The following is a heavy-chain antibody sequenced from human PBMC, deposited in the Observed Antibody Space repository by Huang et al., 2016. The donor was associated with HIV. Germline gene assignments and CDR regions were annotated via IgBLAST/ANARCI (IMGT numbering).Heavy chain of an antibody. Sequence: QVQLVQSGTEVRKPGASVKVSCKASGYPFTTFGITWVRQAPGQGLEWMGRNSPYKGMTEYEQKLRGRINMTKDTSTTTAYMELRTLTSDDTAVYYCARSYGSGNDFLDFWGQGTLVTVSS. CDR3: ARSYGSGNDFLDF. CDR2: NSPYKGMT. CDR1: GYPFTTFG. V-gene: IGHV1-18*04. D-gene: IGHD3-10*01. J-gene: IGHJ3*01.